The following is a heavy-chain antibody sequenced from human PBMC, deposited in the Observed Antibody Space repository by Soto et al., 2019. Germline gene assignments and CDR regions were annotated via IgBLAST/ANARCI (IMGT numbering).Heavy chain of an antibody. Sequence: ASVKGSCKAPGYTFTSYAMHWVRQAPGQRLEWMGWINAGNGNTKYSQKFQGRVTITRDTSASTAYMELSSLRSEDTAVYYCARSRGIGELFPFDYWGQGTLVTVSS. CDR2: INAGNGNT. D-gene: IGHD3-10*01. CDR3: ARSRGIGELFPFDY. CDR1: GYTFTSYA. J-gene: IGHJ4*02. V-gene: IGHV1-3*01.